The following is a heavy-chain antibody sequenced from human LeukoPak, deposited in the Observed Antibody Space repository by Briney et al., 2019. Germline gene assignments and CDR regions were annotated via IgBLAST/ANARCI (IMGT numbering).Heavy chain of an antibody. J-gene: IGHJ6*03. CDR1: GGSISSYY. D-gene: IGHD1-26*01. V-gene: IGHV4-4*07. Sequence: PSETLSLTCTVSGGSISSYYWSWIRQPAGKGLEWIGRIYSNGITNYNPSLKSRVTMSVDTSKKEFSLKLSSVTAADTAVYYCASSPSFYYYYMDVWAKGPRSPSP. CDR3: ASSPSFYYYYMDV. CDR2: IYSNGIT.